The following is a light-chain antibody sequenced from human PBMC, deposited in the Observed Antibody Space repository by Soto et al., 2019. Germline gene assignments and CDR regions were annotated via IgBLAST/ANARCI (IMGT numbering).Light chain of an antibody. CDR1: SSDVGGYNY. V-gene: IGLV2-14*03. CDR2: DVS. J-gene: IGLJ1*01. Sequence: QSVLTQPASVSGSPVQSITISCTGTSSDVGGYNYVSWYQHHPGKAPKPIIYDVSNRPSGVSIRFSGSKSDNTASLTISGLQPEDEADYHCSSYTTSNTRQIVFGTGTKVTVL. CDR3: SSYTTSNTRQIV.